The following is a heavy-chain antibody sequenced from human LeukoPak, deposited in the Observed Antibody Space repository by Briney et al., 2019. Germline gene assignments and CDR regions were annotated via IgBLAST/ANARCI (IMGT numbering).Heavy chain of an antibody. J-gene: IGHJ4*02. D-gene: IGHD4-11*01. V-gene: IGHV3-30-3*01. Sequence: GGSLRLPCAASGFTFSSYAMHWVRQAPGKGLEWVAVISYDGSNKYYADSVKGRFTISRDNSKNTLYLQMNSLRAEDTAVYYCARDWSNYVLDYWGQGTLVTVSS. CDR1: GFTFSSYA. CDR2: ISYDGSNK. CDR3: ARDWSNYVLDY.